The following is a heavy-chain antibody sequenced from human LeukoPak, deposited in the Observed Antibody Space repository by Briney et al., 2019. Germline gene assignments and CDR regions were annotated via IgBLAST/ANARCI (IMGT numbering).Heavy chain of an antibody. Sequence: SETLSLTCTVSGGPISSYYWSWIRQPAGKGLEWIGRIYTSGSTNYNPSLKSRVTMSVGTSKNQFSLKLSSVTAADTAVYYCASGADYYDSSGYFDYWGQGTLVTVSS. D-gene: IGHD3-22*01. CDR1: GGPISSYY. CDR2: IYTSGST. J-gene: IGHJ4*02. V-gene: IGHV4-4*07. CDR3: ASGADYYDSSGYFDY.